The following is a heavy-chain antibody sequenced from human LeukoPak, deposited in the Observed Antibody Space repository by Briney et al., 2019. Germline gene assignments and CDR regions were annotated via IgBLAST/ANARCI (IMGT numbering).Heavy chain of an antibody. V-gene: IGHV4-4*07. CDR2: IYTSGST. J-gene: IGHJ4*02. CDR3: ARGGYVWGSYRTYYFDY. CDR1: GGSISSYY. D-gene: IGHD3-16*02. Sequence: SETLFLTCTVSGGSISSYYWSWIRQPAGKGLEWIGRIYTSGSTNYNPSLKSRVTMSVDTSKNQFSLKLSSVTAADTAVYYCARGGYVWGSYRTYYFDYWGQGTLVTVSS.